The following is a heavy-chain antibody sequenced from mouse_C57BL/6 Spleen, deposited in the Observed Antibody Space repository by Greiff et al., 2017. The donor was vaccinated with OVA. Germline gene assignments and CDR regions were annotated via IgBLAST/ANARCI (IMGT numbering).Heavy chain of an antibody. CDR2: LNPNNGGT. CDR1: GYTFTDYN. D-gene: IGHD2-12*01. Sequence: VQLKESGPELVKPGASVKMSCKASGYTFTDYNMHWVKQSHGKSLEWIGYLNPNNGGTSYNQKFKGKATLTVNKSSSTAYMELRSLTSEDSAVYYCAREEAYYSIYYAMDYWGQGTSVTVSS. CDR3: AREEAYYSIYYAMDY. V-gene: IGHV1-22*01. J-gene: IGHJ4*01.